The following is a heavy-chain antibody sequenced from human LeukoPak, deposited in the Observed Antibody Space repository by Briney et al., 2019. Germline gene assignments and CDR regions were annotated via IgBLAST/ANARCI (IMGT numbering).Heavy chain of an antibody. Sequence: PGGSLRLSCAASGFTFSDHYMDWVRQAPGKWLKWVGRIRKKANGYTTEYAASVKGRFTISRDDSIKSLCLQMNSLKTEDTAVYYCTRTGSPYQPWDFWGQGTLVTVSS. CDR1: GFTFSDHY. J-gene: IGHJ4*02. CDR2: IRKKANGYTT. D-gene: IGHD1-1*01. V-gene: IGHV3-72*01. CDR3: TRTGSPYQPWDF.